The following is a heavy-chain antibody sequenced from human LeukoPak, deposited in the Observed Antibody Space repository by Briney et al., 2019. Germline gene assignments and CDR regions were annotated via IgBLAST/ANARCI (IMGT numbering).Heavy chain of an antibody. V-gene: IGHV3-74*01. CDR3: ARDYVGTANFYYGLDV. J-gene: IGHJ6*02. D-gene: IGHD1-1*01. CDR1: GFTFSEYW. Sequence: GGSLRLSCTASGFTFSEYWMHWVRQVPGKGLVWVSRISTEVNTASYADSVKGRFIISRDNAKNTLYLQMRSLSAEDTGVYYCARDYVGTANFYYGLDVWGQGTTVTVAS. CDR2: ISTEVNTA.